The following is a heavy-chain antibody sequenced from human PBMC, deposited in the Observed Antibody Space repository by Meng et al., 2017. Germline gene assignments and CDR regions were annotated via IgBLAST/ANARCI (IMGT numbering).Heavy chain of an antibody. CDR3: ARADTKGDWFDP. V-gene: IGHV3-72*01. CDR2: TRNKANSYTT. D-gene: IGHD2-8*01. Sequence: VVLVGAGGGVVPPGGSLRLSCAASGFTFSDHYMDWVRQAPGKGLEWVGRTRNKANSYTTEYAASVKGRFTISRDDSKNSLYLQMNSLKTEDTAVYYCARADTKGDWFDPWGQGTLVTVSS. J-gene: IGHJ5*02. CDR1: GFTFSDHY.